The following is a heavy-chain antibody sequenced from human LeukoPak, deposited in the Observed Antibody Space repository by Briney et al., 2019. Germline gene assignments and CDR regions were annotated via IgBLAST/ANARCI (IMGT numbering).Heavy chain of an antibody. CDR3: ARETEMANLDY. D-gene: IGHD5-24*01. CDR2: IKQDGSEK. Sequence: GGSLRLSCIASGFTFSSYWMNWVRQAPGKGLEWVANIKQDGSEKYYVDSVKGRFTISRDNAKKSLYLQMNSLRAEDTAVYYCARETEMANLDYWGQGTLVTVSS. CDR1: GFTFSSYW. V-gene: IGHV3-7*04. J-gene: IGHJ4*02.